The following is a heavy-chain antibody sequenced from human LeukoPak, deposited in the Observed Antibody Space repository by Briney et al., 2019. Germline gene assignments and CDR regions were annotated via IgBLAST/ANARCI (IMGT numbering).Heavy chain of an antibody. CDR3: ARERSRSGYRFDY. CDR1: GFTVSSNY. J-gene: IGHJ4*02. Sequence: GGSLRLSCAASGFTVSSNYMSWVRQAPGKGLEWVSVIYSGGSTYYADSVKGRFTISRDNSKNTLYLQMNSLRAEDTAVYYCARERSRSGYRFDYWGQGTLVTVSS. V-gene: IGHV3-66*01. CDR2: IYSGGST. D-gene: IGHD3-22*01.